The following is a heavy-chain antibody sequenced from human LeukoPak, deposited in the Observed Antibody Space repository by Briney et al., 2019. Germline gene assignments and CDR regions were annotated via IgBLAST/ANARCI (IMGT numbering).Heavy chain of an antibody. J-gene: IGHJ4*02. V-gene: IGHV3-66*01. CDR2: IYSGGST. CDR1: GGSISSYY. CDR3: ARGGSESPLY. Sequence: ETLSLTCTVSGGSISSYYWSWVRQAPGKGLEWVSVIYSGGSTYYADSVKGRFTISRDNSKNTLYLQMNSLRAEDTAVYYCARGGSESPLYWGQGTLVTVSS.